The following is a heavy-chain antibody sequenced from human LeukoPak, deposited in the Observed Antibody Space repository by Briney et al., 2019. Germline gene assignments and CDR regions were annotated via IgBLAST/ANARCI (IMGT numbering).Heavy chain of an antibody. Sequence: SETLSLTCTVSGVSISSYYWSWLRQPPGKGLEWLGYIYYSGSTNYNPSLKSRVTISVDTSKNQFSLKLSSVTAADTAVYYCAREKGGAAAVDWYFDLWGRGTLVTVSS. CDR3: AREKGGAAAVDWYFDL. V-gene: IGHV4-59*01. CDR1: GVSISSYY. J-gene: IGHJ2*01. D-gene: IGHD6-13*01. CDR2: IYYSGST.